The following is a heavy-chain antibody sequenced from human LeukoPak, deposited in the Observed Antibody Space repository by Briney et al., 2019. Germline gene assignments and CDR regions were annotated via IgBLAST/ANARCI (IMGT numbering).Heavy chain of an antibody. CDR2: IDWNGGST. Sequence: GGSLRLSCAASGFTFDDYAMHWVRQVPGKGLEWVSGIDWNGGSTGYADSVKGRFTISRDNAKNSLYLQMNSLRAEDTAVYYCARGTREGWFDPWGQGTLVTVSS. CDR1: GFTFDDYA. J-gene: IGHJ5*02. D-gene: IGHD2-15*01. V-gene: IGHV3-20*04. CDR3: ARGTREGWFDP.